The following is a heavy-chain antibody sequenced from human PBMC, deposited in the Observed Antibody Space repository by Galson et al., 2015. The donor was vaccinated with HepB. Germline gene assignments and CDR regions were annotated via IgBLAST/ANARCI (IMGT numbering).Heavy chain of an antibody. J-gene: IGHJ5*02. Sequence: SLRLSCAASGFTFSSYAMHWVRQAPGKGLEWAAVTSYDGSNKYYADSMKGRFTISRDNSKNTLYLQMNSLRAEDTAVYYCARDYCGGDCFLPGVYIRNWFDPWGQGTLVTVSS. CDR1: GFTFSSYA. CDR3: ARDYCGGDCFLPGVYIRNWFDP. D-gene: IGHD2-21*02. V-gene: IGHV3-30-3*01. CDR2: TSYDGSNK.